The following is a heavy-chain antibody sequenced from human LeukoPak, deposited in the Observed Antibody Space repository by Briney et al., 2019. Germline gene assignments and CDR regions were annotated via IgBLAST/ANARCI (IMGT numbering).Heavy chain of an antibody. CDR1: GFTFSSYG. Sequence: GGSLRLSCAASGFTFSSYGMSSVRQAPGKGLGWVSAISGSGGSTCYADSVKGRFTISRDNSKNTLYLQMNSLRAEDTAVYYCANLATVTTRRIFDYWGQGTLVTVSS. J-gene: IGHJ4*02. CDR3: ANLATVTTRRIFDY. CDR2: ISGSGGST. V-gene: IGHV3-23*01. D-gene: IGHD4-17*01.